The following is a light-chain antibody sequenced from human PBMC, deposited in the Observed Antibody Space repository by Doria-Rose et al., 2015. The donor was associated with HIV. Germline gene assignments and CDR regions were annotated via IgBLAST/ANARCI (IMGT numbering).Light chain of an antibody. CDR1: QSFSSTY. CDR3: QQYGTSWT. CDR2: YRS. V-gene: IGKV3-20*01. Sequence: TQSPGTLSLSPGERATLSCRASQSFSSTYLACYQKKPGQAHSILIDYRSTRATGIPDRFSASGSGTDFTLAIRRLEPEDFALYYCQQYGTSWTFSQGTKVEI. J-gene: IGKJ1*01.